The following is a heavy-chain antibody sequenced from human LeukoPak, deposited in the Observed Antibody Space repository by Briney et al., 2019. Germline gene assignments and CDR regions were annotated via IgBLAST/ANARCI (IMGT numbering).Heavy chain of an antibody. Sequence: SETLSLTCSVSGASISSGSNYWGWIRQPPGKTLEWIGYIYYSGSTNYNPSLKSRVTISVDTSKNQFSLKLSSVTAADTAVYYCARTDRPPKSAFDIWDQGTMVTVSS. CDR3: ARTDRPPKSAFDI. J-gene: IGHJ3*02. CDR2: IYYSGST. CDR1: GASISSGSNY. D-gene: IGHD1-14*01. V-gene: IGHV4-61*01.